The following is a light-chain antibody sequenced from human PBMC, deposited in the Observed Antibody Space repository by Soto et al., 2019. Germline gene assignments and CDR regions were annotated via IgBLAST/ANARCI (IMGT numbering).Light chain of an antibody. CDR1: SSNIGSNT. Sequence: QAVVTQPPSASGTPGQRVTISCSGSSSNIGSNTVNWYQQLPGTAPKLLIYGNDQRPSGVPDRFSGSKSGTSASLAISGLQSEDEADYYCAAWDDSLNGSVVFGGGTKVTVL. CDR3: AAWDDSLNGSVV. J-gene: IGLJ2*01. V-gene: IGLV1-44*01. CDR2: GND.